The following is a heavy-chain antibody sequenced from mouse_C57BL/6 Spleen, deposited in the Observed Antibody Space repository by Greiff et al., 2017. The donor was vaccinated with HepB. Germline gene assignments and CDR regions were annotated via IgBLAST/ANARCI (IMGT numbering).Heavy chain of an antibody. V-gene: IGHV1-52*01. CDR2: IDPSDSET. D-gene: IGHD2-3*01. Sequence: QVQLQQPGAELVRPGSSVKLSCKASGYTFTSYWMHWVKQRPIQGLEWIGNIDPSDSETHYNQKFKDKATLTVDKSSSTAYMQLSSLTSEDSAVYYCARSYDGYCVTLYYFDYWGQGTTLTVSS. CDR3: ARSYDGYCVTLYYFDY. J-gene: IGHJ2*01. CDR1: GYTFTSYW.